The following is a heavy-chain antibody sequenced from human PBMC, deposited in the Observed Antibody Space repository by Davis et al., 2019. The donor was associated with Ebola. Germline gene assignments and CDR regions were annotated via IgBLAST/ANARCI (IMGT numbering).Heavy chain of an antibody. CDR1: GGSVSSGSYY. Sequence: ETLSLTCTVSGGSVSSGSYYWSWVRQAPGKGLEWVSSISSSSSYIYYADSVKGRFTISRDNAKNSLYLQMNSLRAEDTAVYYCTREVVWLSTNWFDPWGQGTLVTVSS. CDR2: ISSSSSYI. V-gene: IGHV3-21*01. J-gene: IGHJ5*02. CDR3: TREVVWLSTNWFDP. D-gene: IGHD3-3*01.